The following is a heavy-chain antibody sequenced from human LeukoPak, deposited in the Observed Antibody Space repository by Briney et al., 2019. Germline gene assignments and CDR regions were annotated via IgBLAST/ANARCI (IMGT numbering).Heavy chain of an antibody. Sequence: GGSLRLSCTASGFTFGDHAMTWVRQAPGKGLEWVGFIRSKAYGGTTDYAASVKGRFTISRDDSKSIAYLQMNSLKTEDTAVYYCTRDPTDIVVVPATIGDAFDIWGQGTKVTVSS. CDR1: GFTFGDHA. CDR2: IRSKAYGGTT. CDR3: TRDPTDIVVVPATIGDAFDI. V-gene: IGHV3-49*04. J-gene: IGHJ3*02. D-gene: IGHD2-2*01.